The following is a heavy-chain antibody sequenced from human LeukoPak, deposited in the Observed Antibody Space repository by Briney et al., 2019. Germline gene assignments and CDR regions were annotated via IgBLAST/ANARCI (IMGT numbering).Heavy chain of an antibody. CDR2: ITASGTAM. CDR3: ASSGSYRFDY. CDR1: GFTFSSYS. J-gene: IGHJ4*02. V-gene: IGHV3-48*02. Sequence: GGSLRLSCAASGFTFSSYSMNWVRQAPGKGLEWVSHITASGTAMFYADSMKGRFTISRDNAKNSLYLQMNSLRDEDTAVYYCASSGSYRFDYWGQGTLVTVSS. D-gene: IGHD1-26*01.